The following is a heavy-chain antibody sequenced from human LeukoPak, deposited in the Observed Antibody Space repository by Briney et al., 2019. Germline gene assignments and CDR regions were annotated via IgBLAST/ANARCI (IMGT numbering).Heavy chain of an antibody. V-gene: IGHV4-34*01. CDR2: INHSGST. Sequence: SETLSLTCAVYGGSFSGYYWSWIRQRPGKGREWIGEINHSGSTNYNPSLKSRVTISVDTSKNQFSLKLSSVTAADTAVYYCARHLPSHGFDPWGQGTLVTVSS. J-gene: IGHJ5*02. CDR3: ARHLPSHGFDP. CDR1: GGSFSGYY.